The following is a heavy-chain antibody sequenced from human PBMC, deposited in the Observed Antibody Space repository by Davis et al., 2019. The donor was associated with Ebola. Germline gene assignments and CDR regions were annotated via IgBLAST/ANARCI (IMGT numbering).Heavy chain of an antibody. CDR2: VNHRGTT. V-gene: IGHV4-34*01. J-gene: IGHJ6*02. D-gene: IGHD3-3*01. CDR1: GGPFSGYY. Sequence: SETLSLTCAVYGGPFSGYYWSWIRQPPGKGLEWIGEVNHRGTTRYNPSLKSRVTISVDTSKNQFSLKMRFVTVADTAVYYCARETIFGVDPYYGLDLWGQGTTVTVSS. CDR3: ARETIFGVDPYYGLDL.